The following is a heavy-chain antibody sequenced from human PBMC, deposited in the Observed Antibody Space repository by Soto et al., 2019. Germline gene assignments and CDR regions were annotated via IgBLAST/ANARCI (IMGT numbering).Heavy chain of an antibody. CDR2: SYYSGST. CDR3: ARGVTMVRGVIHAPYFDY. D-gene: IGHD3-10*01. Sequence: QVQLQESGPGLVKPSQTLSLTCTVSGGSISSGGYYWSWIRQHPGKGLEWIGYSYYSGSTYYNPSLTSRVTISVDTSKNQFSRKLSSVTAADTAVYYCARGVTMVRGVIHAPYFDYWGQGTLVTVSS. CDR1: GGSISSGGYY. V-gene: IGHV4-31*03. J-gene: IGHJ4*02.